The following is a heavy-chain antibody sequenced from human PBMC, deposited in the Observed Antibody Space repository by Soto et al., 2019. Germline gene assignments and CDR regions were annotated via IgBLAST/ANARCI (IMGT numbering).Heavy chain of an antibody. CDR1: GGTFGNSA. V-gene: IGHV1-69*12. Sequence: QVQLVQSGAEVKKPGSSVTVSCKASGGTFGNSAISWVRQAPGQGLEWMGGIIPIFSTPDYAQKFQGRVTITAYESTTTAYMELTSLKSEDTAVYYCARDKDRQQLGGNYDYGIDVWGQGTTVTVSS. D-gene: IGHD2-15*01. CDR3: ARDKDRQQLGGNYDYGIDV. J-gene: IGHJ6*02. CDR2: IIPIFSTP.